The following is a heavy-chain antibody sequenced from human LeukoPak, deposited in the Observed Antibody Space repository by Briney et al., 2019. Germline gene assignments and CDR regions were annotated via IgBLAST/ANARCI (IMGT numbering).Heavy chain of an antibody. CDR2: IYYSGST. D-gene: IGHD1-7*01. CDR3: ARLITGTQDY. CDR1: GGSVSSGSYY. J-gene: IGHJ4*02. Sequence: SETLSLTCTVSGGSVSSGSYYWSWIRQPPGKGLEWIGYIYYSGSTNYNPSLKSRVTISVDMSKNQFSLRLSSVTTADTAVYYCARLITGTQDYWGQGALLTVSS. V-gene: IGHV4-61*01.